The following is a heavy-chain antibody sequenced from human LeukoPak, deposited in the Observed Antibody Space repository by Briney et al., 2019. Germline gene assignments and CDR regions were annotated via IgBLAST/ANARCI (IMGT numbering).Heavy chain of an antibody. D-gene: IGHD6-19*01. J-gene: IGHJ4*02. CDR2: IKQDGSEK. V-gene: IGHV3-7*01. CDR3: ASGYSGGWGFDY. CDR1: GSTFSNYW. Sequence: GGSLRLSCAASGSTFSNYWMSWVRQAPGKGLEWVADIKQDGSEKYYLDSVKGRFTISRDNAKNSVYLQMNSLRAEDTAVYYCASGYSGGWGFDYWGQGTLVTVSS.